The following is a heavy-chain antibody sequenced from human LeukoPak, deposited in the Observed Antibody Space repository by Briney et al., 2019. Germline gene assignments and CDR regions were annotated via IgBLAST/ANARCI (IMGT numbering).Heavy chain of an antibody. CDR2: IYYSGST. J-gene: IGHJ6*02. CDR1: GGSISSYY. D-gene: IGHD1-14*01. Sequence: PSETLSLTCTVSGGSISSYYWSWIRQPPGKGLEWIGYIYYSGSTNYNPSLKSRVTISVDTSKNQFSLQLNSVTPDDTAVYYCAGSNHYYYGMDVWGQGTTVTVSS. CDR3: AGSNHYYYGMDV. V-gene: IGHV4-59*08.